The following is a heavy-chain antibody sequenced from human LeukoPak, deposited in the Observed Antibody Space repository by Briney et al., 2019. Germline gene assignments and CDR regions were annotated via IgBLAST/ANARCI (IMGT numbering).Heavy chain of an antibody. D-gene: IGHD6-13*01. V-gene: IGHV3-23*01. CDR3: AKAGGERSSSSSWPEYFDY. J-gene: IGHJ4*02. CDR2: ISGSGGST. Sequence: PGGSLRLSCEASGFTFSSYAMSWVRQAPGKGLEWVSAISGSGGSTYYADSVKGRFTISRDNSKNTLYLQMNSLRAEDTAVYYCAKAGGERSSSSSWPEYFDYWGQGTLVTVSS. CDR1: GFTFSSYA.